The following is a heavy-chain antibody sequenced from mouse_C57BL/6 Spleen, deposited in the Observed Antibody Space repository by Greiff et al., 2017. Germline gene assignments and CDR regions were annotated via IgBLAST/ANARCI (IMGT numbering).Heavy chain of an antibody. D-gene: IGHD2-2*01. J-gene: IGHJ3*01. CDR3: ATDGYGFAY. CDR2: INPNNGGT. Sequence: EVQLQESGPELVKPGASVKMSSKASGYTFTDYNMHWVKQSHGKSLEWIGYINPNNGGTSYNQKFKGKATLTVNKSSSTAYMELRSLTSEDSAVYYCATDGYGFAYWGQGTLVTVSA. V-gene: IGHV1-22*01. CDR1: GYTFTDYN.